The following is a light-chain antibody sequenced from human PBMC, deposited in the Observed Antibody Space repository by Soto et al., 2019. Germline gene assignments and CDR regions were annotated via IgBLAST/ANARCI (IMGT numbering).Light chain of an antibody. V-gene: IGLV2-11*01. CDR2: DVS. CDR3: CSYAGSYTHVV. CDR1: SSDVGGYNY. J-gene: IGLJ2*01. Sequence: QSALTQPRSVSGSPGQSVTISCTGTSSDVGGYNYVSWYQQHPGKAPKLMIYDVSKRPSGVPDRFSGSKSGNTASLTISGLQAEEEADDYCCSYAGSYTHVVFGGGTKLTVL.